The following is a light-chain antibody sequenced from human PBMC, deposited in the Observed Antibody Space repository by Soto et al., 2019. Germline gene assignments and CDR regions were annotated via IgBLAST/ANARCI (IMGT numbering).Light chain of an antibody. Sequence: EIVLTQSPGTLSLSPGERATLSCRASRSVSTNLAWYEQKPGQAPRLLVYGASTRATGIPARFSGSGSGTEFTLTISSLQSEDFAVYYCQQYHNWPRTFGQGTKVDIK. CDR3: QQYHNWPRT. V-gene: IGKV3-15*01. CDR1: RSVSTN. J-gene: IGKJ1*01. CDR2: GAS.